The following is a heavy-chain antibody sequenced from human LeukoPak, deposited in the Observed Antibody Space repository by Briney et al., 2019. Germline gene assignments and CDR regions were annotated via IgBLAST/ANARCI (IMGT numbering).Heavy chain of an antibody. V-gene: IGHV4-34*01. CDR1: GGSFSGYY. Sequence: PSETLSLTCAVYGGSFSGYYWSWIRQPPGKGLEWIGEINHSGSTNYNPSLKSRVTISVDTSKNQFSLKLSSVTAADTAVYYCARRGGITMVRGHHWLDPWGQGTLVTVSS. J-gene: IGHJ5*02. CDR3: ARRGGITMVRGHHWLDP. D-gene: IGHD3-10*01. CDR2: INHSGST.